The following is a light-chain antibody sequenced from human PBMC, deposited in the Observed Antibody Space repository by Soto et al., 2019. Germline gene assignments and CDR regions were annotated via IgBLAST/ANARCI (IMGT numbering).Light chain of an antibody. CDR2: DVY. CDR3: TSYTSTSTPYV. V-gene: IGLV2-14*01. CDR1: SSDVGRYTY. Sequence: QSALTQPASGSGSPGQSITISCAGTSSDVGRYTYVSWYQQHPGKAPKLIIYDVYNRPSGVSNRFSGSKSGNTASLTISGLQAEDEADYYCTSYTSTSTPYVFGGGTKVTV. J-gene: IGLJ1*01.